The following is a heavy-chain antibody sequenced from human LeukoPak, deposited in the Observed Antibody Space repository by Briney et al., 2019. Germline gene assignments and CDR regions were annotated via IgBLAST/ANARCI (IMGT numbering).Heavy chain of an antibody. CDR1: GGSISSGSYY. D-gene: IGHD1-26*01. J-gene: IGHJ4*02. Sequence: SQTLSLTCTVSGGSISSGSYYWSWIRQPAGKGLEWIGRIYTSGSTNYNPSLKSRVTISVDTSKNQFSLKLSSVTAADTAVYYCARVSGGRSQGRFDYWGQRTLVTVSS. V-gene: IGHV4-61*02. CDR3: ARVSGGRSQGRFDY. CDR2: IYTSGST.